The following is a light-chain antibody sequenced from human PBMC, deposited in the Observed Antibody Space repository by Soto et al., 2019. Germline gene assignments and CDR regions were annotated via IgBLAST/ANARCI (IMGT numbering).Light chain of an antibody. J-gene: IGKJ1*01. Sequence: EIVLTQSPGTLSLSPGERATLSCRANQSVSSNYLAWYQQKPGQAPRLLIYGASSRATGIPDRFSGSGSGTEFTLTISRLEPEDFAMYYCQQYGTSPRTFGQGTKVEIK. CDR2: GAS. V-gene: IGKV3-20*01. CDR1: QSVSSNY. CDR3: QQYGTSPRT.